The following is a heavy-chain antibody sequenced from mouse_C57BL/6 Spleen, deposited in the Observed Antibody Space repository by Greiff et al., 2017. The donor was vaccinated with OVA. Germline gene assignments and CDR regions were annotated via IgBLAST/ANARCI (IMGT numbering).Heavy chain of an antibody. Sequence: VQLQQSGAELVRPGTSVKVSCKASGYAFTNYLIEWVKQRPGQGLEWIGVINPGSGGTNYNEKFKGKATLTADKSSSTAYMQLSSLTSEDAVVYFCARCEDYSFAYWGQGTLVTVSA. V-gene: IGHV1-54*01. CDR3: ARCEDYSFAY. J-gene: IGHJ3*01. CDR1: GYAFTNYL. D-gene: IGHD1-1*01. CDR2: INPGSGGT.